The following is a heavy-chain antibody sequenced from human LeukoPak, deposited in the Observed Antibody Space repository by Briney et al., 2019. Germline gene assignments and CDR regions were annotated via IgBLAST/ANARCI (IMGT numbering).Heavy chain of an antibody. CDR3: ARETAGYYGSGSHVDY. Sequence: PSETLSLTCTVSGGSISSYYWSWIRQPPGKGLEWIGYIYYSGSTNYNPSLKSRVTISVDTSKNQFSLKLSSVTAADTAVYYCARETAGYYGSGSHVDYWGQGTLVTVSS. CDR1: GGSISSYY. D-gene: IGHD3-10*01. J-gene: IGHJ4*02. V-gene: IGHV4-59*01. CDR2: IYYSGST.